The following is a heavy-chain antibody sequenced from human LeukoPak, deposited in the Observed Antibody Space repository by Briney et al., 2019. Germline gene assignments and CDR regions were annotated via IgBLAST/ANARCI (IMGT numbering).Heavy chain of an antibody. Sequence: SETLSLTCTVSGGSISSYYWSWIRQPAGKGLEWIGRIYTSGSTNYNPSLKSRVTMSVDTSKNQFSLKLSSVTAADTAVYYCARDLSPGDSSGWFQIGYWGQGTLVTVSS. CDR2: IYTSGST. CDR3: ARDLSPGDSSGWFQIGY. CDR1: GGSISSYY. D-gene: IGHD6-19*01. J-gene: IGHJ4*02. V-gene: IGHV4-4*07.